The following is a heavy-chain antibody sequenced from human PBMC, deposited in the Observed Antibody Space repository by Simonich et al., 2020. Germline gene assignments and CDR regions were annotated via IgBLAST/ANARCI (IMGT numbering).Heavy chain of an antibody. V-gene: IGHV3-9*01. CDR3: AKDVAAAGTEYFQH. Sequence: EVQLVESGGGLVQPGRSLRLSCAASGFTFEDYAMHWVRQAPGKGLEGVTGISWKSGSIGYADSVKGRFTISRDNAKNSLYLQMNSLRAEDTALYYCAKDVAAAGTEYFQHWGQGTLVTVSS. J-gene: IGHJ1*01. CDR2: ISWKSGSI. CDR1: GFTFEDYA. D-gene: IGHD6-13*01.